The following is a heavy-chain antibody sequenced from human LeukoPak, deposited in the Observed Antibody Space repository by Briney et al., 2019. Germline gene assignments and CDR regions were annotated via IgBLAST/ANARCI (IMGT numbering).Heavy chain of an antibody. CDR2: ISAYNGNT. D-gene: IGHD2-2*01. J-gene: IGHJ6*02. CDR1: GYTFTSYG. CDR3: ARDVYCSSTSCYDDYYYYGMDV. Sequence: ASVKVSCKASGYTFTSYGISWVRQAPGQGLEWKGWISAYNGNTNYAQKLQGRVTMTTDTSTSTAYMELRSLRSDDTAVYYCARDVYCSSTSCYDDYYYYGMDVWGQGTTVTVSS. V-gene: IGHV1-18*01.